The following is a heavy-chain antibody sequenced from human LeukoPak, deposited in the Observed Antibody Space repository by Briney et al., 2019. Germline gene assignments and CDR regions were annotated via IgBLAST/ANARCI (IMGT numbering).Heavy chain of an antibody. V-gene: IGHV1-69*13. CDR3: GCGVTMIVVVNPSFYYGMDV. D-gene: IGHD3-22*01. CDR2: IIPIFGTA. CDR1: GGTFSSYA. Sequence: GASVKVSCKASGGTFSSYAISWVRQAPGQGLEWMGGIIPIFGTANYAQKFQGRVTITADESTSTAYMELSSLRSEDTAVYYCGCGVTMIVVVNPSFYYGMDVWGQGTTVTVSS. J-gene: IGHJ6*02.